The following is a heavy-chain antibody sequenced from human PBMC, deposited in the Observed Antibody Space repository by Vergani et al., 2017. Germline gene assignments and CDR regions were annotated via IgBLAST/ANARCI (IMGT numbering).Heavy chain of an antibody. V-gene: IGHV4-34*01. CDR2: INHSGST. D-gene: IGHD1-1*01. CDR1: GGSFSDYY. J-gene: IGHJ4*02. Sequence: QVQLQQWGAGLLKPSETLSLTCAVYGGSFSDYYWSWIRQPPGKGLEWIGEINHSGSTNYNPSVKTRVTISVGTSKNQFSLKLSSVTAADTAVYYCARGPSAGWNDGGGQGTLVTVSS. CDR3: ARGPSAGWNDG.